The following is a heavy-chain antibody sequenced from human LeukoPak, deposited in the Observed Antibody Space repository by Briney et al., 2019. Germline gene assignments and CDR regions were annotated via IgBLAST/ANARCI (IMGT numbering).Heavy chain of an antibody. Sequence: GGSLRLSCAASGFTFTSYSMSWVRQAPGKGLEWVSVISANGGDTFYADSVKGRFTISRDNYKNTLYLQMNSLRAEDTAVYYCAKLDYYGNYWGQGTLVTVSS. V-gene: IGHV3-23*01. D-gene: IGHD3-10*01. CDR3: AKLDYYGNY. CDR1: GFTFTSYS. CDR2: ISANGGDT. J-gene: IGHJ4*02.